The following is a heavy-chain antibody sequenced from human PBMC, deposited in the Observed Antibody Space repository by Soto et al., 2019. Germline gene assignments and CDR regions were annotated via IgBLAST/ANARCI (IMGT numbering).Heavy chain of an antibody. J-gene: IGHJ4*02. Sequence: PSLTCTVSGGSISSGGYYWSWIRQHPGKGLEWIGYIYYSGSTYYNPSLKSRVTISVDTSKNQFSLKLSSVTAADTAVYYCALATVTNYFDYWGQGTLVTVSS. V-gene: IGHV4-31*02. CDR1: GGSISSGGYY. CDR2: IYYSGST. D-gene: IGHD4-17*01. CDR3: ALATVTNYFDY.